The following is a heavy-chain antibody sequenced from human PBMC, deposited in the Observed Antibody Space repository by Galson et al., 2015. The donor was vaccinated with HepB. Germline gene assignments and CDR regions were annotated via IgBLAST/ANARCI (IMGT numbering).Heavy chain of an antibody. CDR2: TYYRSKWYN. J-gene: IGHJ5*02. D-gene: IGHD3-22*01. Sequence: CAISGDSVSSHSAAWNWIRQSPSRGLEWLGRTYYRSKWYNDYAVSVKSRITIDPDTSKNQFSLQLNSVTPEDTAVYYCARGGYDSSDDWFDPWGQGTLVTVSS. V-gene: IGHV6-1*01. CDR3: ARGGYDSSDDWFDP. CDR1: GDSVSSHSAA.